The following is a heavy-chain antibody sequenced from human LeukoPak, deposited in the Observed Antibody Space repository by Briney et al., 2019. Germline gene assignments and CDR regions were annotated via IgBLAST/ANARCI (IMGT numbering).Heavy chain of an antibody. CDR1: GSSFNTYW. V-gene: IGHV5-51*01. Sequence: GESLKISCKGSGSSFNTYWLGWVRQMPGKGLEWMGIIYPGDSDTRYSPSFQGQVTISADKSISSAYLQWSSLEASDTAMYYCASGFWSGYKAFDMWGQGTMVTVSS. D-gene: IGHD3-3*01. CDR3: ASGFWSGYKAFDM. J-gene: IGHJ3*02. CDR2: IYPGDSDT.